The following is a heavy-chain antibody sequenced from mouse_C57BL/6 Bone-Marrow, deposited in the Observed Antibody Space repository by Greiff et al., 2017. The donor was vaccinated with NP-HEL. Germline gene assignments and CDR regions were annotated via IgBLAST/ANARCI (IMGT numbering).Heavy chain of an antibody. V-gene: IGHV1-80*01. D-gene: IGHD4-1*01. J-gene: IGHJ2*01. CDR1: GFAFSSYW. CDR2: ISPGDGDT. CDR3: SKDWNYFDY. Sequence: VHLVESGAELVKPGASVRLSCKASGFAFSSYWMNWVRQRPGKGLEWIGQISPGDGDTNYNGKFTGKATLTADKSSSTAYMQLSSLTAEDSAVYFCSKDWNYFDYWGQGTTLTVSA.